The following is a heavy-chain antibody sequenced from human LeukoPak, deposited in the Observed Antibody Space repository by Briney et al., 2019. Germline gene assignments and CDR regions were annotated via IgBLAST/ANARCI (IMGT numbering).Heavy chain of an antibody. CDR3: ATDNYGTFYYFAS. Sequence: PSQTLSLTCTVSGGSISSDNYYWSWIRQHPGKGLEWIGYISCSGSTDYNPSLKSRVSISMDTSKNQFSLKLNSVTAADTAVYYCATDNYGTFYYFASWGQGTLVTVSS. V-gene: IGHV4-31*03. CDR2: ISCSGST. D-gene: IGHD3-10*01. CDR1: GGSISSDNYY. J-gene: IGHJ4*02.